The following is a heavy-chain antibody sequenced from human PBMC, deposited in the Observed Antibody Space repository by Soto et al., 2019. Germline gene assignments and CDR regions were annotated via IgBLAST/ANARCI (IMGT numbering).Heavy chain of an antibody. V-gene: IGHV4-61*01. CDR1: GGSVSSSIYY. Sequence: SETLSLTYTVCGGSVSSSIYYWIWIRRPPGKGLEWIGYIYYSGSTTYKPPLKSRVAISVDTSKNQFFLKLNSVTAADTAVYYCARLGGYYQAFDQWGQGSLVTVSS. J-gene: IGHJ4*02. CDR2: IYYSGST. D-gene: IGHD3-22*01. CDR3: ARLGGYYQAFDQ.